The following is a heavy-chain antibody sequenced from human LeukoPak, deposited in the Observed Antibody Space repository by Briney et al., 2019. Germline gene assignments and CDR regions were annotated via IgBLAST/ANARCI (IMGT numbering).Heavy chain of an antibody. V-gene: IGHV4-30-2*01. Sequence: SETLSLTCTVSGGSISSGGYYWSWIRQPPGKGLEWIGYIYHSGSTYYNPSLKSRVTISVDRSKNQFSLKLSSVTAADTAVYYCAAGYSSSWSLVHYYYYMDVWGKGTTVTVSS. CDR1: GGSISSGGYY. CDR3: AAGYSSSWSLVHYYYYMDV. D-gene: IGHD6-13*01. CDR2: IYHSGST. J-gene: IGHJ6*03.